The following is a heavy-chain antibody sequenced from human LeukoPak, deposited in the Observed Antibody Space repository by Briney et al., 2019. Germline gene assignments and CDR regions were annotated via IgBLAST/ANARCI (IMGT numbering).Heavy chain of an antibody. CDR3: ARDLGPSSSSPYFQH. CDR1: GFTFSTYG. Sequence: PGGSLRLSCAASGFTFSTYGMHWVRQAPGKGLEWVAVISYNGNTQYYADSVKGRFTISRDNSKNTLYLQMNSLRAEDTAVYYCARDLGPSSSSPYFQHWGQGTLVTVSS. D-gene: IGHD6-6*01. J-gene: IGHJ1*01. CDR2: ISYNGNTQ. V-gene: IGHV3-30*03.